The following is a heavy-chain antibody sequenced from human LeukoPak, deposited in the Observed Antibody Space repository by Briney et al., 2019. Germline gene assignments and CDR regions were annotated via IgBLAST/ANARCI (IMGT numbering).Heavy chain of an antibody. Sequence: QPGGSLRLSCAASGFTFKNYAMSWVRQAPGKGLEWVANIKQDGSEKYYVDSVRGRFTISRDNAKNSLYLQMNSLRAEDTAVYYCASREYWGQGTLVTVSS. V-gene: IGHV3-7*01. CDR2: IKQDGSEK. CDR1: GFTFKNYA. D-gene: IGHD5-24*01. J-gene: IGHJ4*02. CDR3: ASREY.